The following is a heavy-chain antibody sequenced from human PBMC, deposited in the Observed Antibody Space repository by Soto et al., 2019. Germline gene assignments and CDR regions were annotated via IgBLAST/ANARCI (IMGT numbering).Heavy chain of an antibody. J-gene: IGHJ4*02. CDR3: AKDPILYSSGWSHFDY. D-gene: IGHD6-19*01. V-gene: IGHV3-23*01. CDR2: ISGSGGST. Sequence: GGSLRLSCAASGFTFSSYAMSWVRQAPGKGLEWVSAISGSGGSTYYADSVKGRFTISRDNSKNTLYLQMNSLRAEDTAVYYCAKDPILYSSGWSHFDYWGQGTLVTVSS. CDR1: GFTFSSYA.